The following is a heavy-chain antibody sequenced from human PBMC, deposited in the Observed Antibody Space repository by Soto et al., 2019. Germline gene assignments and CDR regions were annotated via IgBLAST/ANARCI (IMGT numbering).Heavy chain of an antibody. CDR3: ARVAGSPDY. V-gene: IGHV1-8*01. D-gene: IGHD1-26*01. J-gene: IGHJ4*02. Sequence: QVQLVQSGPEVKKPGASVKVSFKASGYTFTTYDFNWVRQAPGQGLEWMGWRNPKSGMTGSAQKFQGRVTMSRDSSISTVYMELSSLRSEDTAVYYCARVAGSPDYWGQGTLVTVSS. CDR1: GYTFTTYD. CDR2: RNPKSGMT.